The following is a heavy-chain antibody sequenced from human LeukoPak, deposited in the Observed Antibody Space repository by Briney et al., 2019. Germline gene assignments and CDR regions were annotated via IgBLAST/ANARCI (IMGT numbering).Heavy chain of an antibody. V-gene: IGHV4-59*01. CDR3: ARGPYYYDSSGYPSLNDY. CDR2: IYYSGST. Sequence: SETLSLTCTVSGGSISSYYWSWIRQPPGKGLEWIGYIYYSGSTNYNPSLKSRVTISVDTSKNQFSLKLSSVTAADTAVYYCARGPYYYDSSGYPSLNDYWGQGTLVTVSS. CDR1: GGSISSYY. J-gene: IGHJ4*02. D-gene: IGHD3-22*01.